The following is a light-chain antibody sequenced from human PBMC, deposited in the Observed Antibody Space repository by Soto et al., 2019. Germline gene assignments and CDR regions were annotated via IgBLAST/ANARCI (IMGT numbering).Light chain of an antibody. Sequence: EIVLTQSPATLSLSPGERATLSCRASQSVSSYLAWYQQKPGQAPRLLIYDASNRATGIPARFSGSVSGTDFTLTISSLEPEDFAVYYCQQRSNWPTFGQGTKLESK. V-gene: IGKV3-11*01. CDR1: QSVSSY. CDR3: QQRSNWPT. J-gene: IGKJ2*01. CDR2: DAS.